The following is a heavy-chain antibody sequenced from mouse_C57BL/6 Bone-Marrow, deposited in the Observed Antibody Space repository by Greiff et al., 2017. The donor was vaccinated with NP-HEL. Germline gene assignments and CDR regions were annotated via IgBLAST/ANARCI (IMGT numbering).Heavy chain of an antibody. CDR1: GYSFTSYY. CDR3: ARMTTGGYFDV. D-gene: IGHD2-13*01. CDR2: IYPGSGNT. J-gene: IGHJ1*03. Sequence: QVHVKQSGPELVKPGASVKISCKASGYSFTSYYIHWVKQRPGQGLEWIGWIYPGSGNTKYNEKFKGKATLTADTSSSTAYMQLSSLTSEDSAVYYCARMTTGGYFDVWGTGTTVTVSS. V-gene: IGHV1-66*01.